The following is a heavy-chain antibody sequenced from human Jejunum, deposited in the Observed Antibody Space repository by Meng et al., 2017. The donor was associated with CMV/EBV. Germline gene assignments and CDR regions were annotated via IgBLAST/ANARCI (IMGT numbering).Heavy chain of an antibody. V-gene: IGHV4-30-4*08. J-gene: IGHJ4*02. D-gene: IGHD3-10*01. CDR3: ARGGIFRGIDY. CDR1: GDSFSSGDYS. Sequence: QGSVPKLVKPSQTLSLTCTVSGDSFSSGDYSWNWIRQSPGKGLEWIGYIYYNGNAYYNPSLQSRVSISVDTSKIEFSLNLNSVTAADTALYFCARGGIFRGIDYWGQGTLVTVSS. CDR2: IYYNGNA.